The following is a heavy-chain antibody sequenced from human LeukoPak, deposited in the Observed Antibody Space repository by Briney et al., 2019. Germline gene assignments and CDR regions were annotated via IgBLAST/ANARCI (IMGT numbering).Heavy chain of an antibody. J-gene: IGHJ6*03. CDR2: TYYSGST. D-gene: IGHD6-13*01. CDR3: ARGVRVAAGYYYYYYMDV. Sequence: SETLSLTCTVSGGSISSYYWSWIRQPPGKGLEWIGYTYYSGSTNYNPSLKSRVTISVDTSKNQFSLKLSSVTAADTAVYYCARGVRVAAGYYYYYYMDVWGKGTTVTISS. V-gene: IGHV4-59*01. CDR1: GGSISSYY.